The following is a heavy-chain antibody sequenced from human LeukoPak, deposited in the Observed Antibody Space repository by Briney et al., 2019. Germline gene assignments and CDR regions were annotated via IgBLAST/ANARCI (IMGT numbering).Heavy chain of an antibody. CDR1: GFTFSSYS. Sequence: PGGSLRLSCAASGFTFSSYSMNWVRQAPGKGLEWVSSIQRTGYDIYYADSVKGRFTISRDNAKNSLYLQMNNLRAEDTAVYYCARGGVGAQRTDAFDIWGQGTMVTVSS. CDR2: IQRTGYDI. CDR3: ARGGVGAQRTDAFDI. V-gene: IGHV3-21*01. D-gene: IGHD1-26*01. J-gene: IGHJ3*02.